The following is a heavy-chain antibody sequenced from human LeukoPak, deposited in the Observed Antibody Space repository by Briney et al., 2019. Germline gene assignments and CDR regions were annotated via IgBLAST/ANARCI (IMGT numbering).Heavy chain of an antibody. CDR2: IFGSGGSA. CDR1: GFTFRSYA. J-gene: IGHJ4*02. D-gene: IGHD6-19*01. Sequence: GGSLRLSCEASGFTFRSYAMYWVRQAPGKGLEGVAGIFGSGGSAHYADSAKGRFTITRDNSKNTVYLQINSMRAEDTAVYYCGKTTTGYSSGQKPAWPVDYWGQGTLVTVSS. CDR3: GKTTTGYSSGQKPAWPVDY. V-gene: IGHV3-23*01.